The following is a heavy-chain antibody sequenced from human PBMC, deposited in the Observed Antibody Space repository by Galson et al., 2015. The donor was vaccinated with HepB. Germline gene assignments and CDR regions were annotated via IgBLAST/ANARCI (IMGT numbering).Heavy chain of an antibody. J-gene: IGHJ4*02. D-gene: IGHD1-26*01. CDR3: ARDLVLGVGASGY. CDR1: GYTFTTYD. Sequence: SVKVSCKASGYTFTTYDINWVRQATGQGLEWMGWMNPNSGDTGYAQQFQGRVTMTRDTSISTAYMELSGLRSDDTAVYYCARDLVLGVGASGYWGQGTLVTVSS. CDR2: MNPNSGDT. V-gene: IGHV1-8*01.